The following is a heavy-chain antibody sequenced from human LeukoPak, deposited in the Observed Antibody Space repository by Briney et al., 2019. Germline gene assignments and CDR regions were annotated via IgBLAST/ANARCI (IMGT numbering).Heavy chain of an antibody. J-gene: IGHJ6*03. V-gene: IGHV3-23*01. CDR1: GFTFSTYG. D-gene: IGHD6-6*01. CDR2: ISGRADLT. Sequence: GGSLRLSCAASGFTFSTYGITWVRQAPGKGLEWVSAISGRADLTFYADSVKGRFTISRDNAKNSLYLQMRAEDTAVYYCARERPYYYYMDVWGKGTTVTISS. CDR3: ARERPYYYYMDV.